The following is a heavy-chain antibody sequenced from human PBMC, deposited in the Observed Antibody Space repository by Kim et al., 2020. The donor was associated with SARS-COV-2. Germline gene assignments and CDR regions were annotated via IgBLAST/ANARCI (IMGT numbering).Heavy chain of an antibody. Sequence: ASVKVSCKASGYTFTAYFIHWVRQGPGQGLEWMGWLNPKSGDTTYVQKFQGRVTMTSDTSITTAYMEVSGLRSDDTAVYYCARSVASSPHDYWGQGTLVT. CDR2: LNPKSGDT. CDR3: ARSVASSPHDY. D-gene: IGHD6-19*01. J-gene: IGHJ4*02. CDR1: GYTFTAYF. V-gene: IGHV1-2*02.